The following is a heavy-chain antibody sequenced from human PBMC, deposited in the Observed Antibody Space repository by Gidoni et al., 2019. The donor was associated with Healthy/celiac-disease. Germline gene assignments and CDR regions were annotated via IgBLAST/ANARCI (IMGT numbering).Heavy chain of an antibody. J-gene: IGHJ4*02. Sequence: QVQLQPWGAGLLKPSETLSLTCAVYGGSFSGYYWSCVRQPPGKGLEWIGEINHNGSTNYNQSLKSRVTISADTSTNQFVLKLKSVTAADTAVYYCARGGYEYRGWPYDYWGQGTLVTVSS. CDR2: INHNGST. CDR1: GGSFSGYY. V-gene: IGHV4-34*01. CDR3: ARGGYEYRGWPYDY. D-gene: IGHD6-19*01.